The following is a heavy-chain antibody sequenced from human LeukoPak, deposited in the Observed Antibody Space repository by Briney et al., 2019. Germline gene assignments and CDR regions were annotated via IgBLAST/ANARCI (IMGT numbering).Heavy chain of an antibody. CDR3: ASGVPGFDV. Sequence: GGSLRLSCVASGFTFRRYAMSWVRQAPGKGLEWVSSTSASAGNTYHADYVKGRFTISRDYSKKTLYLQMNSMRGDYEDVYYCASGVPGFDVWGQGTMVTASS. CDR2: TSASAGNT. D-gene: IGHD3-10*01. V-gene: IGHV3-23*01. J-gene: IGHJ3*01. CDR1: GFTFRRYA.